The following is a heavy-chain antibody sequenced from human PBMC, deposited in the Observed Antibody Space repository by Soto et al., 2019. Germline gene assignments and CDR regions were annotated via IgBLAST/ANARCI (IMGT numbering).Heavy chain of an antibody. J-gene: IGHJ4*02. V-gene: IGHV3-48*04. CDR2: ISNSSNTI. CDR3: ARDFGAMVISFVDY. Sequence: GGSLRLSCAGSGFTFSTSALNWVRQAPGKGLEWVSYISNSSNTIYYADSVKGRFTISRDNSKNSLYLQMNSLRAEDTAVYYCARDFGAMVISFVDYWGQGTLVTVSS. D-gene: IGHD5-18*01. CDR1: GFTFSTSA.